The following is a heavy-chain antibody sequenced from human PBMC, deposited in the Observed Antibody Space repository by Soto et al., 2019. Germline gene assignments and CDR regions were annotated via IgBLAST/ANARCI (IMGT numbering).Heavy chain of an antibody. J-gene: IGHJ3*02. CDR1: GGSISSSSYY. D-gene: IGHD3-10*01. CDR3: ARPRGTGHGEVYDAFDI. V-gene: IGHV4-39*01. CDR2: IYYSGST. Sequence: QLQLQESGPGLVKPSETLSLTCTVSGGSISSSSYYWGWIRQPPGKGLEWIGSIYYSGSTYYNPSLKSRVTISVDTSKNQFSLKLSSVTAADTAVYYCARPRGTGHGEVYDAFDIWGQGTMVTVSS.